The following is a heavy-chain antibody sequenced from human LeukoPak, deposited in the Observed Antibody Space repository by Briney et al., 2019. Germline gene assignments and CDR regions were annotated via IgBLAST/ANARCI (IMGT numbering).Heavy chain of an antibody. J-gene: IGHJ6*03. CDR3: ARGAAARGTLYHYMDV. CDR1: GFTFSSYD. V-gene: IGHV3-23*01. Sequence: GGSLRLSCAASGFTFSSYDMSWVRQAPGEGLEWVSAISGSGGSTFNADSVKGRFAISRDNSRNTAHLQMNTLRADDTAVYYCARGAAARGTLYHYMDVWGKATTVTISS. CDR2: ISGSGGST. D-gene: IGHD6-13*01.